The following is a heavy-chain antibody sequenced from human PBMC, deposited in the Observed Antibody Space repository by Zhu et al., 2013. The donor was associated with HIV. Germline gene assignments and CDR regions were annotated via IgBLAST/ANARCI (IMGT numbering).Heavy chain of an antibody. V-gene: IGHV1-3*01. CDR2: LNAGNGKT. CDR1: GYTFTAYS. Sequence: QVQVVQSGAEVRTPGASVKISCKASGYTFTAYSMHWVRQAPGQRLEWMGWLNAGNGKTQYSKKFPGRLTITRDTAATTVYMELSSLTSEDTAIYYCARDNQRWDGRWFDPWGQGTLVTVSS. D-gene: IGHD1-26*01. J-gene: IGHJ5*02. CDR3: ARDNQRWDGRWFDP.